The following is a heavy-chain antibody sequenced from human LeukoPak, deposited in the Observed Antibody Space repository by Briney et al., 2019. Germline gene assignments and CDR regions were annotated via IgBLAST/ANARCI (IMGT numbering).Heavy chain of an antibody. CDR1: GYTFTSYG. Sequence: ASVTVSCKASGYTFTSYGISWVRQAPGQGLEWMGWINPNSGGTNYAQKFQGRVTMTRDTSISTAYMELSRLRSDDTAVYYCAREGGVTTNLDYWGQGTLVTVSS. CDR3: AREGGVTTNLDY. D-gene: IGHD2-8*02. V-gene: IGHV1-2*02. CDR2: INPNSGGT. J-gene: IGHJ4*02.